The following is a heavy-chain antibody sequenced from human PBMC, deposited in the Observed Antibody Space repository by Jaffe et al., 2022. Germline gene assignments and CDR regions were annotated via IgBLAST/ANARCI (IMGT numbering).Heavy chain of an antibody. CDR3: ARADCSSTSCPLDY. CDR1: GFTFSSYE. V-gene: IGHV3-48*03. D-gene: IGHD2-2*01. Sequence: EVQLVESGGGLVQPGGSLRLSCAASGFTFSSYEMNWVRQAPGKGLEWVSYISSSGSTIYYADSVKGRFTISRDNAKNSLYLQMNSLRAEDTAVYYCARADCSSTSCPLDYWGQGTLVTVSS. CDR2: ISSSGSTI. J-gene: IGHJ4*02.